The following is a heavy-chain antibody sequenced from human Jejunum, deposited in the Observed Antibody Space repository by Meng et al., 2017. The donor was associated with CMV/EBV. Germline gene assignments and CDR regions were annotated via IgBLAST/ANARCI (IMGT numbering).Heavy chain of an antibody. Sequence: SGGSISSSDYYWGWVRQPPGKGLEWIGTIYYRGDTYYSPSLESRLTISVDTSKNQFSLRLRSVTAADTAVYYCARVTVVSQRFDYWGQGTRVTVSS. J-gene: IGHJ4*02. D-gene: IGHD6-25*01. CDR3: ARVTVVSQRFDY. CDR1: GGSISSSDYY. CDR2: IYYRGDT. V-gene: IGHV4-39*07.